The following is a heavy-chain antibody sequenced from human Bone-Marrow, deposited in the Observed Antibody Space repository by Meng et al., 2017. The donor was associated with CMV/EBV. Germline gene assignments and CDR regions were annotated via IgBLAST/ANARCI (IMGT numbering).Heavy chain of an antibody. J-gene: IGHJ6*02. CDR3: AKDLLAGSAYYYYYGMDV. CDR1: GFTFSSYD. Sequence: GGSLRLSCAASGFTFSSYDMHWVRQATGKGLEWVSAIGTAGDTYYPGSVKGRFTISRDNSKNTLYLQMNSLRAEDTAVYYCAKDLLAGSAYYYYYGMDVWGQGTTVTVSS. V-gene: IGHV3-13*01. D-gene: IGHD3-3*02. CDR2: IGTAGDT.